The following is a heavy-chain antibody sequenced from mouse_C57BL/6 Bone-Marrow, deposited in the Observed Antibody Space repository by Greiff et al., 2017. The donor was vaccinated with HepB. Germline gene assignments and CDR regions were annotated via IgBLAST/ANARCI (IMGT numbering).Heavy chain of an antibody. CDR1: GYTFTSYW. V-gene: IGHV1-7*01. J-gene: IGHJ3*01. CDR2: INPSSGYT. D-gene: IGHD1-1*01. Sequence: QVQLKESGAELAKPGASVKLSCKASGYTFTSYWMHWVKQRPGQGLEWIGYINPSSGYTKYNQKFKDKATLTADKSSSTAYMQLSSLTYEDSAVYYCARSQYYYGSRVWFAYWGQGTLVTVSA. CDR3: ARSQYYYGSRVWFAY.